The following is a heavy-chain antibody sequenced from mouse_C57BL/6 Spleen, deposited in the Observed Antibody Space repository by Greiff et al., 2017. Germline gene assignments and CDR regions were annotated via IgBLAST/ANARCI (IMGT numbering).Heavy chain of an antibody. CDR1: GYTFTSYW. J-gene: IGHJ2*01. D-gene: IGHD1-1*01. CDR2: IHPNSGST. Sequence: QVQLQQPGAELVKPGASVKLSCKASGYTFTSYWMHWVKQRPGQGLEWIGMIHPNSGSTNYNEKFKSKATLTVDKSSSTAYMQLSSLTSEDSAVYYFAISSYYYGSSYYFDYWGQGTTLTVPS. V-gene: IGHV1-64*01. CDR3: AISSYYYGSSYYFDY.